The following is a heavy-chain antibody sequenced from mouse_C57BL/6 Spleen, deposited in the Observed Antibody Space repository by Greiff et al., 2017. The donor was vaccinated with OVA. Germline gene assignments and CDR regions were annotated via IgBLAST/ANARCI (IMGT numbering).Heavy chain of an antibody. V-gene: IGHV5-9-1*02. CDR3: TGEETGAWFAY. Sequence: EVQRVESGEGLVKPGGSLKLSCAASGFTFSSYAMSWVRQTPEKRLEWVAYISSGGDYTYYADTVTGRFTISRDNARNTLYLQMSSLKSEDKAVYYCTGEETGAWFAYWGQGTLVTVSA. CDR2: ISSGGDYT. CDR1: GFTFSSYA. D-gene: IGHD4-1*01. J-gene: IGHJ3*01.